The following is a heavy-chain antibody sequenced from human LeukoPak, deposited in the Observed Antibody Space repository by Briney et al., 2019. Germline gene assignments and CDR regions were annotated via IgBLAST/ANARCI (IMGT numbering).Heavy chain of an antibody. CDR2: IYSGGST. D-gene: IGHD4-17*01. CDR1: GFTFSSYA. J-gene: IGHJ4*02. Sequence: GGSLRLSCAASGFTFSSYAMSWVRQAPGKGLEWVSVIYSGGSTYYADSVKGRFTISRDNSKNTLYLQMNSLRAEDTAVYYCARAHDYGDYEGSYYFDYWGQGTLVTVSP. V-gene: IGHV3-53*01. CDR3: ARAHDYGDYEGSYYFDY.